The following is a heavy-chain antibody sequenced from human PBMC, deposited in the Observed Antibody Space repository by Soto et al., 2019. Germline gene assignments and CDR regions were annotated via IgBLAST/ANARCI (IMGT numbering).Heavy chain of an antibody. J-gene: IGHJ5*02. Sequence: QVQLVQSGAEVKKPGASVKVSCRASGYTFISYDINWVRQATGQGLEWMGWMNPNSGNTGYAQKFQGRVTMTRKTSISTAYMELSSLRSEDTAVYYCARSRQVLQYSWFDPWGQGTLVTVSS. CDR1: GYTFISYD. V-gene: IGHV1-8*01. CDR2: MNPNSGNT. CDR3: ARSRQVLQYSWFDP.